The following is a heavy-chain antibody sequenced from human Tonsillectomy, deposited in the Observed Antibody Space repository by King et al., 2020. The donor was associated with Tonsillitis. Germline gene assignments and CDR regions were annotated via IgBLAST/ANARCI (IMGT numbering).Heavy chain of an antibody. J-gene: IGHJ6*02. CDR1: GYTFTSNA. CDR2: ISAYNGNT. Sequence: QLVQSGAEVKKPGASVKVSCKASGYTFTSNAISWVRQAPGQGLEWMGRISAYNGNTNYAQKFQGRVTMTTDTSTSTAYMELRSLRSDDTAVYYCARDTRGNVVYYYYGLDVWDQGTTVTVSS. V-gene: IGHV1-18*01. D-gene: IGHD1-1*01. CDR3: ARDTRGNVVYYYYGLDV.